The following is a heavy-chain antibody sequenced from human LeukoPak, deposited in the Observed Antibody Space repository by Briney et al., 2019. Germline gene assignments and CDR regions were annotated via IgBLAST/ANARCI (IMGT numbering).Heavy chain of an antibody. CDR3: ARSREGFCTSTTCYEYYFNY. CDR2: IYTSGST. V-gene: IGHV4-61*02. J-gene: IGHJ4*02. CDR1: GGSISSGGCY. Sequence: SQTLSLTCTVSGGSISSGGCYWSWIRQPAGKGLGWIGRIYTSGSTNYNPSLKSRVTISVGTSKNQFSLKLSSVTAADTAVYYCARSREGFCTSTTCYEYYFNYWGQGTLVTVSS. D-gene: IGHD2-2*01.